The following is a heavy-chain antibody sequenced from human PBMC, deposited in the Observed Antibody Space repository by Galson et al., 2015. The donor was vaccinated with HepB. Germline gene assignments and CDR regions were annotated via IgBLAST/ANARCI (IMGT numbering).Heavy chain of an antibody. J-gene: IGHJ4*02. Sequence: SLRLSCAASGFTFSSYGMHWVRQAPGKGLEWVAVIWYDGNNKYYADSVKGRFTISRDNSKNTLYLRMNSLRVEDTAVYYCARSDYYGSGTAETGGQGILVTVSS. V-gene: IGHV3-33*08. CDR3: ARSDYYGSGTAET. CDR1: GFTFSSYG. CDR2: IWYDGNNK. D-gene: IGHD3-10*01.